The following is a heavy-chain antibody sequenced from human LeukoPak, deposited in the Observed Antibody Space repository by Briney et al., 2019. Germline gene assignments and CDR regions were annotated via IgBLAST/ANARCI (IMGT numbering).Heavy chain of an antibody. CDR2: MSGSSNYI. J-gene: IGHJ4*02. CDR3: ARVGSTWSYFDY. D-gene: IGHD6-13*01. Sequence: GGSLRLSCAASGFTFSSYSMNWVRQAPGNGLEWVSFMSGSSNYIYYADSVKGRFTISRDNAKNSLYLQMNRLRAEDTAGYYCARVGSTWSYFDYWGQGTLVTVSS. CDR1: GFTFSSYS. V-gene: IGHV3-21*01.